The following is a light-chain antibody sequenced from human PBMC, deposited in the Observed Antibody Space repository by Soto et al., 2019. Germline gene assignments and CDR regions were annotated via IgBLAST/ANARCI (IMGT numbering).Light chain of an antibody. Sequence: EIVMTQSPGTLSVSPGEGATLSCRASQSVSTNLAWYQQKPDQAPRLLIYGASTTATGMPARFSGSGSGTEFTLTISSLQSEDFAVYYCQQYYTWPRTFGQGTRVVIK. CDR1: QSVSTN. V-gene: IGKV3-15*01. J-gene: IGKJ1*01. CDR3: QQYYTWPRT. CDR2: GAS.